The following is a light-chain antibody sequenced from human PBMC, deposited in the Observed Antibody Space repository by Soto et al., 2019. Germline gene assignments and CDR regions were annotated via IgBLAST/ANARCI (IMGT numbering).Light chain of an antibody. V-gene: IGKV3-15*01. CDR1: QSVSSN. CDR3: QQYNTWPPIT. Sequence: EIVMTQSPATLSVSPGERATLSCRASQSVSSNLAWYQQKRGQAPRLLIYGASTRATGLPARFSGSGSGTEFTLTISSLQSEDFAIYYCQQYNTWPPITFGQGTRLEIK. J-gene: IGKJ5*01. CDR2: GAS.